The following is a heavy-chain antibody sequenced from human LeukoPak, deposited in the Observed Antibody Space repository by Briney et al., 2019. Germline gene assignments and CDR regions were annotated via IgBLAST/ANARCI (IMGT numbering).Heavy chain of an antibody. CDR2: INHSGST. D-gene: IGHD6-13*01. J-gene: IGHJ6*04. Sequence: SETLSLTCAVYGGSFSDYYWSWIRQPPGKGLEWIGEINHSGSTNYNPSLKSRVTISVDTSKSQFSLKLSFVTAADTAVYYCARGRYPGIAAAGHYGMDVWGKGTTVTVSS. V-gene: IGHV4-34*01. CDR3: ARGRYPGIAAAGHYGMDV. CDR1: GGSFSDYY.